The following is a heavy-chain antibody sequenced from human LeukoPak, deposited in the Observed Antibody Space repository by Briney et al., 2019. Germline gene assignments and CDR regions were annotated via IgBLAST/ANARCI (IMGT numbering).Heavy chain of an antibody. CDR3: ARVRDNACDY. Sequence: ASVTVSCKTSGYMVSDYYMHWVRQALGQGLEWMGWLRGDTGDTDSPQKFKGRVTMTRDTATNTAYMQLSRLTYDDTAMYFCARVRDNACDYWGQGTLVTVSS. D-gene: IGHD2-2*01. CDR1: GYMVSDYY. CDR2: LRGDTGDT. V-gene: IGHV1-2*02. J-gene: IGHJ4*02.